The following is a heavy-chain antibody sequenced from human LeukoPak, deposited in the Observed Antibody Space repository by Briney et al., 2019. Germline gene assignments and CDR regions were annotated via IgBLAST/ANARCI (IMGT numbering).Heavy chain of an antibody. CDR2: ISWNSNSI. D-gene: IGHD2-2*01. CDR3: AKDYYSSTLGGFDY. J-gene: IGHJ4*02. CDR1: GFTFDDYA. Sequence: PGGSPRLSCAASGFTFDDYAMHWVRQAPGKGLEWVSGISWNSNSIGYADSVKGRFTISRDNAKNSLYLQMNSLRPEDTALYYCAKDYYSSTLGGFDYWGQGTLVTVSS. V-gene: IGHV3-9*01.